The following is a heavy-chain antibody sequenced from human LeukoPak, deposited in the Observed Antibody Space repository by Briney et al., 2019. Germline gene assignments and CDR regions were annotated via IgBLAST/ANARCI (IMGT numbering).Heavy chain of an antibody. D-gene: IGHD5-12*01. Sequence: GGSLRLSCAASGFTFSNAWMSWVRQAPGKGLECVGRIKSKTDGGTTDYAAPVKGRFTISRDDSKNTLYLQMNSLKTEDTAVYYCTTHQYSGYDWYFDYWGQGTLVTVSS. CDR1: GFTFSNAW. V-gene: IGHV3-15*01. CDR2: IKSKTDGGTT. CDR3: TTHQYSGYDWYFDY. J-gene: IGHJ4*02.